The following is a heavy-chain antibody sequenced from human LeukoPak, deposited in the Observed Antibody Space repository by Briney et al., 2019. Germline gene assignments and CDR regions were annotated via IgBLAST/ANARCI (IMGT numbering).Heavy chain of an antibody. Sequence: SVKVSCKASGGTFSSYAISWVRQAPGQGLEWMGGIIPIFGTANYAQKFQGRVTITADESTSTAYMELSSLRSKDTAVYYCARDGGGHCSSTSCYVPDYYGMDVWGQGTTVTVSS. V-gene: IGHV1-69*13. CDR3: ARDGGGHCSSTSCYVPDYYGMDV. J-gene: IGHJ6*02. CDR1: GGTFSSYA. CDR2: IIPIFGTA. D-gene: IGHD2-2*01.